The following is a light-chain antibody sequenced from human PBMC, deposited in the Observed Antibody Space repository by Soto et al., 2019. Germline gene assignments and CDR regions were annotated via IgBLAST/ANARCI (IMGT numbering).Light chain of an antibody. CDR2: GAS. V-gene: IGKV3-15*01. CDR1: QSVSNK. CDR3: QQYDSLPLT. Sequence: EIVMTQSPATLSVSPGDRATLSCRASQSVSNKLAWYQQKPGQAPRLLIYGASTSATGIPARFSGSGSGTEFTLTISSLQSEDFAVYYCQQYDSLPLTFGQGTKVEIK. J-gene: IGKJ1*01.